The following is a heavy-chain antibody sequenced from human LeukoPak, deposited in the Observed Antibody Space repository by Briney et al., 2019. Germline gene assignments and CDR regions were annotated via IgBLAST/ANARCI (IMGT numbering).Heavy chain of an antibody. CDR1: GGSISSTTYY. CDR2: ISYSRST. CDR3: ARHVHSSSAYHVGGC. J-gene: IGHJ4*02. D-gene: IGHD6-6*01. V-gene: IGHV4-39*01. Sequence: SDTLTLTCSVSGGSISSTTYYWGWIRQPPGRGLEWIGSISYSRSTYYSPSLKSRVTISADTSKNQFSLNLSYVTAADAALYYCARHVHSSSAYHVGGCWGQGILVTVSS.